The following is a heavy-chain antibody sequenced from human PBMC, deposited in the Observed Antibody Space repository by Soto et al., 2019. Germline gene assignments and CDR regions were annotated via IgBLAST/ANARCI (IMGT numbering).Heavy chain of an antibody. V-gene: IGHV3-7*03. CDR2: IKYDGSEK. CDR3: ASSPHKDSRPDY. Sequence: GGSLRLSCAASGFTFSSYWMSWVRQAPGRGLEWMANIKYDGSEKYYVDSVKGRLTISRDNAKNSLYLQMNSLRAEDTAVYYCASSPHKDSRPDYWGQGTLVTVS. J-gene: IGHJ4*02. CDR1: GFTFSSYW. D-gene: IGHD3-22*01.